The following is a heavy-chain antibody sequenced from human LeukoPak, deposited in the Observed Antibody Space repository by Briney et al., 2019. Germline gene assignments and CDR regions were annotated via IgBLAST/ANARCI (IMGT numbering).Heavy chain of an antibody. D-gene: IGHD3-10*01. CDR3: ARRGGSGYFDY. V-gene: IGHV4-34*01. Sequence: SETLSLTCAVYGGSFSGYYWSWICQPPGKGLEWIGEINHSGSTNYNPSLKSRVTISVDTSKNQFSLKLSSVTAADTAVYYCARRGGSGYFDYWGQGTLVTVSS. CDR1: GGSFSGYY. J-gene: IGHJ4*02. CDR2: INHSGST.